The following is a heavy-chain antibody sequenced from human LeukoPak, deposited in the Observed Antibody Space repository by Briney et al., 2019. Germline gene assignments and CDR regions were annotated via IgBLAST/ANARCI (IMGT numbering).Heavy chain of an antibody. D-gene: IGHD3-22*01. V-gene: IGHV7-4-1*02. CDR2: INTNTGSP. Sequence: GGSLRLSCAASGFTFTSYAMNWVRQAPGQGLEWMGWINTNTGSPTYAQGFTGRFVFSLDTSVSTAYLQISSLKAEDTAVYYCARASYYYDSSGYLEASWFDPWGQGTLVTVSS. CDR3: ARASYYYDSSGYLEASWFDP. CDR1: GFTFTSYA. J-gene: IGHJ5*02.